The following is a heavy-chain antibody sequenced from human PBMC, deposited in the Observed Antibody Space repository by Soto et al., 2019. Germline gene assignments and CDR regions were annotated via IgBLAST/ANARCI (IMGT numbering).Heavy chain of an antibody. D-gene: IGHD3-16*01. CDR3: ASSYYDYVWGSYKTATDFDY. V-gene: IGHV1-69*01. CDR2: IIPIFGTA. J-gene: IGHJ4*02. CDR1: GVTFSSYA. Sequence: QVQLVQSGAEVKKPGSSVKVSCKASGVTFSSYAISWVRQAPGQGLEWLGGIIPIFGTANYAQKFQGRVTITADESTSTAYMELSSLRSEDTAVYYCASSYYDYVWGSYKTATDFDYWGQGTLVTVSS.